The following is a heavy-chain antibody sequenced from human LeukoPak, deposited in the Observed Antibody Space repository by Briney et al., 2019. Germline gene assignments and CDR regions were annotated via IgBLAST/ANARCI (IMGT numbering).Heavy chain of an antibody. CDR1: GGTFTSYA. D-gene: IGHD1-20*01. CDR2: IIPIFGTA. V-gene: IGHV1-69*13. Sequence: SVKVSCKASGGTFTSYAISWVRQAPGQRLEWMGGIIPIFGTANYAQKFQGRVTITADESTSTAYMELRSLRSDDTAVYYCATSITGTTGASWYYYYGMDVWGKGTTVTDSS. J-gene: IGHJ6*01. CDR3: ATSITGTTGASWYYYYGMDV.